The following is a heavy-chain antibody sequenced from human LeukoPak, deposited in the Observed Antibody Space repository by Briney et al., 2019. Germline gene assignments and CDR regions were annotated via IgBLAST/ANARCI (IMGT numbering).Heavy chain of an antibody. CDR1: GGSISSSSYY. CDR2: IYYSGST. D-gene: IGHD6-13*01. V-gene: IGHV4-39*01. CDR3: ARHRGLGQQLRWFDP. J-gene: IGHJ5*02. Sequence: SSETLSLTCTVSGGSISSSSYYWGWIRQPPGKGLEWIGSIYYSGSTYYNPSIKSRVTISVDTSKNQFSLKLSSVTAADTAVYYCARHRGLGQQLRWFDPWGQGTLVTVSS.